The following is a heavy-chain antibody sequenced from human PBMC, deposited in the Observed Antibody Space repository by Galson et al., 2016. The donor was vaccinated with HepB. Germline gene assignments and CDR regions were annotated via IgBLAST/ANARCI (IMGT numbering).Heavy chain of an antibody. CDR3: TRPIAAAGNGWFDP. J-gene: IGHJ5*02. Sequence: QSGAEVKKPGESLKISCKGSGYSFSTYWIAWVRQMPGKGLEWMGIIYPGDSDTRYSPSFRGQVTISADKSINTAYLQWSSLKASDTAMYYCTRPIAAAGNGWFDPWGQGPLVSVSS. V-gene: IGHV5-51*01. CDR2: IYPGDSDT. CDR1: GYSFSTYW. D-gene: IGHD6-13*01.